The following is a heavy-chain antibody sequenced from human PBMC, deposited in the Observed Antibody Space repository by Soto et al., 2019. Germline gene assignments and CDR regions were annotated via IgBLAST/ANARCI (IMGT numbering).Heavy chain of an antibody. Sequence: SGTLSLTCAVSSGSINSNNLWSLVRPPPRKGLEWIGEIYHSGSTNYNPSLKSRVTISVDKSKNQFSLKLSSVTAADTAVYYCARGQRITIFGGRYMDVWGKGTTVTVSS. CDR2: IYHSGST. V-gene: IGHV4-4*02. CDR1: SGSINSNNL. D-gene: IGHD3-3*01. CDR3: ARGQRITIFGGRYMDV. J-gene: IGHJ6*03.